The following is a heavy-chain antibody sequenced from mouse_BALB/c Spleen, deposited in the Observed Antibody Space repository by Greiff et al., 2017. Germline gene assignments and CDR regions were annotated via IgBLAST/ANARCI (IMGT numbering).Heavy chain of an antibody. CDR2: IYPGDGDT. Sequence: VQLQQSGAELVRPGSSVKISCKASGYAFSSYWMNWVKQRPGQGLEWIGQIYPGDGDTNYNGKFKGKATLTADKSSSTAYMQLSSLTSEDSAVYFCASPYYYGSSLYAMDYWGQGTSVTVSS. J-gene: IGHJ4*01. CDR3: ASPYYYGSSLYAMDY. CDR1: GYAFSSYW. V-gene: IGHV1-80*01. D-gene: IGHD1-1*01.